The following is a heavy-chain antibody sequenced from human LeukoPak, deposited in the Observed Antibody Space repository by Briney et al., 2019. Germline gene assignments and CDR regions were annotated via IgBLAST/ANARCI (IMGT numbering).Heavy chain of an antibody. Sequence: SETLSLTCTVSGGSISSHYWSWIRQPPGKGLEWIGYIYYSGSTNYNPSLKSRVTISVDTSKNQFSLKLSSVTAADTAVYYCARDGSDNWGLFDNWGRGTLVTVSS. D-gene: IGHD1-1*01. J-gene: IGHJ4*02. CDR2: IYYSGST. CDR3: ARDGSDNWGLFDN. CDR1: GGSISSHY. V-gene: IGHV4-59*11.